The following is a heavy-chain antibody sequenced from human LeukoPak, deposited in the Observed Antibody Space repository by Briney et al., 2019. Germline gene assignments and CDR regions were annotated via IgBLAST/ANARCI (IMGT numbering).Heavy chain of an antibody. CDR2: INSDGSSK. V-gene: IGHV3-74*01. D-gene: IGHD2-15*01. Sequence: GGSLTLSCAASGCTFRSYWMHWVRQPPGKGLVWVARINSDGSSKSYADSVKGRFTISRDNAKNTLYLQMNSLRVEDSAVYYCARDQIYCSGGYCYFDYWGQGTLVTVSS. CDR3: ARDQIYCSGGYCYFDY. J-gene: IGHJ4*02. CDR1: GCTFRSYW.